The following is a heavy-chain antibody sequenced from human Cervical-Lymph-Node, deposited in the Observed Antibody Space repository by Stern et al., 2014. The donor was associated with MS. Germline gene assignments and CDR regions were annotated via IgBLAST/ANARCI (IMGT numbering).Heavy chain of an antibody. Sequence: VQLVQSGAEVKKPGEPLSISCKASGYRFNTYWLGWVRQMPGKGLEWVGIVNPDDSDTRYSPSLSGRVTISVDKSLSTAYLYWSSLKASDTAMYYCARHSGSTWYIEYWGQGTLVTVSS. D-gene: IGHD6-13*01. CDR3: ARHSGSTWYIEY. J-gene: IGHJ4*02. CDR1: GYRFNTYW. V-gene: IGHV5-51*01. CDR2: VNPDDSDT.